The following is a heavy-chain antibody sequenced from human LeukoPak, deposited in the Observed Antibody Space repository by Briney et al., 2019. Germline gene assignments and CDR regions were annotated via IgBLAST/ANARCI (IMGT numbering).Heavy chain of an antibody. V-gene: IGHV1-2*02. CDR2: INPNSGGT. Sequence: ASVKVSCKASGYTFTGYYMHWVRQAPGQGLEWMGWINPNSGGTNYAQKFQGRVTTTRDTSISTAYMELSRLRSDDTAVYYCAREMMNGSGWTNHDYWGQGTLVTVSS. D-gene: IGHD6-19*01. CDR3: AREMMNGSGWTNHDY. CDR1: GYTFTGYY. J-gene: IGHJ4*02.